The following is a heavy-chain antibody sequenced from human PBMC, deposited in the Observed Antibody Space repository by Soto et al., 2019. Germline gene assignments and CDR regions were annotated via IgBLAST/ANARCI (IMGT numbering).Heavy chain of an antibody. D-gene: IGHD3-22*01. CDR1: GFTFTSSA. J-gene: IGHJ4*02. Sequence: ASVKVSCKASGFTFTSSAVQWVRQARGQRLEWIGWIVVGSGNTNYAQKFQERVTITRDMSTSTAYMELSSLRSEDTAVYYCAADPFPYDSSGPPFDYWGQGTLVTVSS. V-gene: IGHV1-58*01. CDR2: IVVGSGNT. CDR3: AADPFPYDSSGPPFDY.